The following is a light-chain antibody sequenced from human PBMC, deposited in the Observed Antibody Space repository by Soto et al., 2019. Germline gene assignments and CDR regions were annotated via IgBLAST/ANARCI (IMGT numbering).Light chain of an antibody. CDR1: QTVNSY. Sequence: IVLTQSAATLSLSAGERATLSCRARQTVNSYLSWYQHKPGQAPRLLIYGASNRATGIPARFSGSGSGTDFTLNISSLEPEDSAVYYCQQYNNWPPLLTFGGGTKVDIK. CDR2: GAS. V-gene: IGKV3-11*01. J-gene: IGKJ4*01. CDR3: QQYNNWPPLLT.